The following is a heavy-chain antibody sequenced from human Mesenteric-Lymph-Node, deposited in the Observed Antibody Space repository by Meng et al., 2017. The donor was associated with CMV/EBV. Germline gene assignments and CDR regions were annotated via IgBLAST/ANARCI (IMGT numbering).Heavy chain of an antibody. CDR1: GYTFSDYN. J-gene: IGHJ5*02. V-gene: IGHV1-69*09. CDR2: IIPILGIA. Sequence: QVQLVQSGTEVKKPGASVRVSWKASGYTFSDYNIYWVRQAPGQGLEWMGRIIPILGIANYAQKFQGRVTITADKSTSTAYMELSSLRSEDTAVYYCAGGIAAAGSRWFDPWGQGTLVTVSS. D-gene: IGHD6-13*01. CDR3: AGGIAAAGSRWFDP.